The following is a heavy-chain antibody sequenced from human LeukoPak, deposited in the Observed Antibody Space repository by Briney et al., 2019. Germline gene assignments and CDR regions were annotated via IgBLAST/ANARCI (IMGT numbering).Heavy chain of an antibody. J-gene: IGHJ6*03. D-gene: IGHD3-10*01. Sequence: GSSVKVSCKASGGTFSSYAISWVRQAPGQGLEWMGGIIPIFGTANYAQKFQGRVTITTDESTSTAYMELSSLRSEDTAVYYCARGAGGKRRGDYHYYMDVWGKGTTVTVSS. CDR1: GGTFSSYA. CDR3: ARGAGGKRRGDYHYYMDV. CDR2: IIPIFGTA. V-gene: IGHV1-69*05.